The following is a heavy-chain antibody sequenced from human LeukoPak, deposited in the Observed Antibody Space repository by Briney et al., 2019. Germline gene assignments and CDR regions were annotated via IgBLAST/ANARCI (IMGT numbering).Heavy chain of an antibody. V-gene: IGHV4-61*01. D-gene: IGHD6-19*01. CDR1: GGSVSSGSYY. CDR2: IYYSGST. CDR3: AREDGAVAGSGPIDY. Sequence: SETLSLTCTVSGGSVSSGSYYWSWIRQPPGKGLEWIGYIYYSGSTNYNPSLKSRVTISVDTSKNQFSPKLSSVTAADTAVYYCAREDGAVAGSGPIDYWGQGTLVTVSS. J-gene: IGHJ4*02.